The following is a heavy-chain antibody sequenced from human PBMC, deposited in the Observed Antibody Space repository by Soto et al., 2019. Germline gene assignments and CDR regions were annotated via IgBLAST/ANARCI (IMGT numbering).Heavy chain of an antibody. CDR2: ISDTGGIT. Sequence: PGGSLRLSCAASGFTFSNYAMSWVRQAPGKGLEWVSAISDTGGITNYVDSVKGRFTISRDNSKNTLYLQMNSLRAEDTAVYYCARGTVHFDYWGQGTLVTVSS. CDR3: ARGTVHFDY. V-gene: IGHV3-23*01. D-gene: IGHD1-1*01. CDR1: GFTFSNYA. J-gene: IGHJ4*02.